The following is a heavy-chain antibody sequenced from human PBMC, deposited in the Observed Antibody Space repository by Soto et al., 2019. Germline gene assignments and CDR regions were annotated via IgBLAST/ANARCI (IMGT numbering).Heavy chain of an antibody. CDR1: GGSISSSSYY. V-gene: IGHV4-39*01. J-gene: IGHJ4*02. Sequence: QLLESGPGLVKPSETLSLTCTVSGGSISSSSYYWGWIRQHPGKGLEWIGSIYYSGSTYYNPSLKSRVTISVDTSKNQFSLKLSSVTAADTAVYYCATMTTVTYPEYYFEYWGQGTLVTVSS. CDR3: ATMTTVTYPEYYFEY. D-gene: IGHD4-17*01. CDR2: IYYSGST.